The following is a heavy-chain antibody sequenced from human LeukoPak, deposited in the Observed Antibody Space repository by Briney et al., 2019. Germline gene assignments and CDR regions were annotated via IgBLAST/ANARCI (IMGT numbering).Heavy chain of an antibody. CDR1: GFPFSNYW. CDR2: ANSDGSTT. D-gene: IGHD6-13*01. V-gene: IGHV3-74*01. CDR3: ARGYYSSSRFDS. Sequence: GGSLRLSCAASGFPFSNYWMHWVRQAPGKGLVWVSRANSDGSTTNYADSVKGRFTISRDNAENTLYMRMNSLRPEDTAVYYCARGYYSSSRFDSWGQGTLVTVSS. J-gene: IGHJ4*02.